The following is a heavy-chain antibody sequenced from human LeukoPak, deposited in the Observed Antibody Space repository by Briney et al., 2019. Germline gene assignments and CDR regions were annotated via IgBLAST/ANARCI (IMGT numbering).Heavy chain of an antibody. CDR3: PTPYRSGISCLDVFNM. Sequence: SETLSLTCNVAAVSVSASRYYWTWLRQHPGKGLEWIGYKYYSGSAKYNPSLKSRLTMSIDTSKNQFSLQLSSVTAADTATYYCPTPYRSGISCLDVFNMWGQGTRVTVSS. J-gene: IGHJ3*02. CDR2: KYYSGSA. V-gene: IGHV4-31*03. CDR1: AVSVSASRYY. D-gene: IGHD2-2*01.